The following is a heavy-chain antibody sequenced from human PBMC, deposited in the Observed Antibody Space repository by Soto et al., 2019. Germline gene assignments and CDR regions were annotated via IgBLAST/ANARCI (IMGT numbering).Heavy chain of an antibody. J-gene: IGHJ4*02. CDR3: ARESRSYDFWSGYYSAGFFDY. CDR1: GGSFSGYY. CDR2: INHSGST. Sequence: PSETLSLTCAVYGGSFSGYYWSWIRQPPGKGLEWIGEINHSGSTNYNPSLKSRVTISVDTSKNQFSLKLSSVTAADTAVYYCARESRSYDFWSGYYSAGFFDYWGQGTLVTVSS. D-gene: IGHD3-3*01. V-gene: IGHV4-34*01.